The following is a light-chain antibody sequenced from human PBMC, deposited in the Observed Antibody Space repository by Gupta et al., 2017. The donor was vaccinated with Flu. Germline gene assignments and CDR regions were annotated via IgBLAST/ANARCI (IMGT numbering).Light chain of an antibody. CDR2: GAS. V-gene: IGKV3-20*01. J-gene: IGKJ1*01. Sequence: EIVLTQSPGTLSLSPGESATLSCRASRSFSSNYLAWYQQKPGQAPRLLIYGASSRATGVPDRFSGSGSGSDFTLTISRLEPEDSAMYYCQQDASSPWTFGQGTKVEIK. CDR1: RSFSSNY. CDR3: QQDASSPWT.